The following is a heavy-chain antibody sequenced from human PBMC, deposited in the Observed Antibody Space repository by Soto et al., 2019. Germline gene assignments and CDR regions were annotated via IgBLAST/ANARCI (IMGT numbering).Heavy chain of an antibody. J-gene: IGHJ4*02. V-gene: IGHV3-23*01. D-gene: IGHD3-22*01. CDR1: GFTFSSYA. CDR2: ISGSGGST. Sequence: PVGSLRLSCAASGFTFSSYAMSWVRQAPGKGLEWVSAISGSGGSTYYADSVKGRFTISRDNSKNTLYLQMNSLRAEDTAVYYCAKAPSYYYDSSGYPFDYWGQGTLVTVSS. CDR3: AKAPSYYYDSSGYPFDY.